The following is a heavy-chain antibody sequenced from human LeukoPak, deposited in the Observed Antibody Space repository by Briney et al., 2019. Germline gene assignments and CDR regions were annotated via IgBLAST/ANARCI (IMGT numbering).Heavy chain of an antibody. Sequence: PGGSLRLSCAASGFTFGSYAMSWVRQAPGKGLEWVSAISGSGGSTYYADSVKGRFTISRDNSKNTLYLQMNSLRAEDTAVYYCAKATRSGYSGYEFDHYYYGMDVWGQGTTVTVSS. D-gene: IGHD5-12*01. CDR2: ISGSGGST. J-gene: IGHJ6*02. CDR1: GFTFGSYA. CDR3: AKATRSGYSGYEFDHYYYGMDV. V-gene: IGHV3-23*01.